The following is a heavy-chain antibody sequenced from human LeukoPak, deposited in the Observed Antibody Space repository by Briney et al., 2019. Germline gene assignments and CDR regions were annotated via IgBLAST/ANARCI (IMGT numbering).Heavy chain of an antibody. CDR3: ARDDCSSTSCSFDI. J-gene: IGHJ3*02. D-gene: IGHD2-2*01. Sequence: GGSLRLSCAASGFTFSSYSMNWVRQAPGKGLEWVSSISGSSSYIYYADSLKGRFTISRDNAKISLYLQMNSLRAEDTAVYFCARDDCSSTSCSFDIWGQGTMVTVSS. CDR2: ISGSSSYI. V-gene: IGHV3-21*01. CDR1: GFTFSSYS.